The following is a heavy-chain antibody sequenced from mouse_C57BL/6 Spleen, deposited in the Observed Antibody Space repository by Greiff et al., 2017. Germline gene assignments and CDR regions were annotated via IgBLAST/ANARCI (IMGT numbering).Heavy chain of an antibody. CDR2: IWSGGST. V-gene: IGHV2-2*01. CDR1: GFSLTSYG. CDR3: ASYGSSHLAY. J-gene: IGHJ3*01. Sequence: QVQLKESGPGLVQPSQSLSIPCTVSGFSLTSYGVHWVRQSPGKGLEWLGVIWSGGSTDYNAAFIASLSISQDNSKSPVCFKMNSLQADDTAIYYWASYGSSHLAYWGQGTLVTVSA. D-gene: IGHD1-1*01.